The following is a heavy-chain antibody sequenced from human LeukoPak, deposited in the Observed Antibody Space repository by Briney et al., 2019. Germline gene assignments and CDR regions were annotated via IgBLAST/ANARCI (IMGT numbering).Heavy chain of an antibody. Sequence: SETLSLTCAVYGESLSGFYWSWIGKSPEKGLSWIGEAHHSGSTNYNPSLKSRVTISADTSKNQFSLRLSAVTAADTAVYYCARRPRESGTDDGPSGLDYWGQGTLVTVSP. CDR3: ARRPRESGTDDGPSGLDY. CDR1: GESLSGFY. V-gene: IGHV4-34*01. J-gene: IGHJ4*02. CDR2: AHHSGST. D-gene: IGHD1-26*01.